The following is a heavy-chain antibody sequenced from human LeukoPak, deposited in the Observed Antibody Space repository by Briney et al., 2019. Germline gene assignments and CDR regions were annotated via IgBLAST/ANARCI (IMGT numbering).Heavy chain of an antibody. CDR2: ITDSGGNT. Sequence: GGSLRLSCTASEFPFRNYAMSWVRQAPGKGLEWVSAITDSGGNTYHADSVKGRFTISRDNSKNTLFLQMNSLRVEDTAVYYCAKGSSSSRPYYFDYWGQGALVTVSS. CDR3: AKGSSSSRPYYFDY. V-gene: IGHV3-23*01. J-gene: IGHJ4*02. D-gene: IGHD6-6*01. CDR1: EFPFRNYA.